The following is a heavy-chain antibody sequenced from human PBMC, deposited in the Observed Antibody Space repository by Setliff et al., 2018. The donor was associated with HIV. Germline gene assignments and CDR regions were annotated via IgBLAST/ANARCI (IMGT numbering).Heavy chain of an antibody. CDR1: GYTFSTYY. CDR2: INPRGGST. D-gene: IGHD2-15*01. Sequence: ASVKVSCKASGYTFSTYYLHWVRQAPGQGLEWMGVINPRGGSTSYAQKFQGRVTITRNTSISTAYMELSSLRSEDTAVYSCAKAAGMTCSGSSCYSDYWGQGTLVTVSS. CDR3: AKAAGMTCSGSSCYSDY. J-gene: IGHJ4*02. V-gene: IGHV1-46*01.